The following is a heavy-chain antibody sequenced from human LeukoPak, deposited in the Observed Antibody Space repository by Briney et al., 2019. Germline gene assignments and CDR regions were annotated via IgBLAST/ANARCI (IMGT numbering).Heavy chain of an antibody. D-gene: IGHD3-3*01. Sequence: PSETLSLTCAVSGGSISSGGYYWSWIRQHPGKGLEWIGYIYYSGSTYYNPSLKSRVTISVDTSKNQFSLKLSSVTAADTAVYYCASLSFTIFGPVDPWGQGTLVTVSS. CDR1: GGSISSGGYY. CDR2: IYYSGST. J-gene: IGHJ5*02. V-gene: IGHV4-31*11. CDR3: ASLSFTIFGPVDP.